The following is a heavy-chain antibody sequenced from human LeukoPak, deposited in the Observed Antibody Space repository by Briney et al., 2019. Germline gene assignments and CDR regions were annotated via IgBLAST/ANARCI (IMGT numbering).Heavy chain of an antibody. CDR1: GFTISSYG. CDR2: IRYDGSNK. J-gene: IGHJ4*02. CDR3: AKAGGHLDY. D-gene: IGHD2-8*02. V-gene: IGHV3-30*02. Sequence: PGGSLRLSCAASGFTISSYGMHWVRQAPGKGLEWGAFIRYDGSNKYYADSVKGRFTISRDNSKNTLYLQMNSLRAEDTAVYYCAKAGGHLDYWGQGTLVTVSS.